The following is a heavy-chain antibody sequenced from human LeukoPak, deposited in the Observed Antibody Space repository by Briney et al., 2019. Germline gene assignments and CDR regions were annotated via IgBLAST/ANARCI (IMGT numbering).Heavy chain of an antibody. CDR2: ISGSGGST. Sequence: GGSLRLSCAASGFTFSSYAMSWVRQAPGKGLEWVTAISGSGGSTYYADSVKGRFTISRDNSKNTLYLQMNSLRAEDTAVYYCAKLGIVVVVAATTWFDPWGQGTLVTVSS. D-gene: IGHD2-15*01. CDR3: AKLGIVVVVAATTWFDP. CDR1: GFTFSSYA. J-gene: IGHJ5*02. V-gene: IGHV3-23*01.